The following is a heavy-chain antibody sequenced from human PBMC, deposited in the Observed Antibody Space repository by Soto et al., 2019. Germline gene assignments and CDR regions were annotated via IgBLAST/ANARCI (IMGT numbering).Heavy chain of an antibody. V-gene: IGHV3-23*01. CDR3: AKTAFQLVVAATPSFDY. CDR1: GFTFSSYA. D-gene: IGHD2-15*01. Sequence: GGSLRLSCAASGFTFSSYAMSWVRQAPGKGLEWVSAISGSGGSTYYADSVKGRFTISRDNSKNTLYLQMNSLRAEDTAVYYCAKTAFQLVVAATPSFDYWGQGTLVTVSS. J-gene: IGHJ4*02. CDR2: ISGSGGST.